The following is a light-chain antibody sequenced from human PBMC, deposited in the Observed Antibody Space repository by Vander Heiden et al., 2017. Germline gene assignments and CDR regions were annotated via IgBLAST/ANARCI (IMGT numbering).Light chain of an antibody. CDR2: QDN. J-gene: IGLJ2*01. V-gene: IGLV3-1*01. CDR1: QLGDKY. CDR3: QAWDTSTAWKV. Sequence: SYELTQPPSVSVSPGQTASITCSGDQLGDKYACWYQQKPGQSPLLVIYQDNKRPSGIPERFSGSNSGNTATLTISGTQAMDEADYYWQAWDTSTAWKVFGGGTKLTVL.